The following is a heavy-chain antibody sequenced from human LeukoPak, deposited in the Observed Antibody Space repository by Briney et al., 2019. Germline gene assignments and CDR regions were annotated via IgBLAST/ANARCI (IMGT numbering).Heavy chain of an antibody. Sequence: GSSVKVSCKASGYTFTGYYMHWVRQAPGQGLEWMGWINPNSGGTNYAQKFQGRVTMTRGTPISTAYMELSRLRYDDTAVYYCAMDLGELSLGDYWGEGTLVTVSS. J-gene: IGHJ4*02. V-gene: IGHV1-2*02. CDR3: AMDLGELSLGDY. CDR2: INPNSGGT. CDR1: GYTFTGYY. D-gene: IGHD3-16*02.